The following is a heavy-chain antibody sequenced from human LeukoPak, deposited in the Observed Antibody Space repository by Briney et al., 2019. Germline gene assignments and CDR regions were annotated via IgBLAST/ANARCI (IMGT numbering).Heavy chain of an antibody. CDR2: IKPDGSEK. CDR3: ARDASTLY. CDR1: GFTFSSYW. V-gene: IGHV3-7*01. D-gene: IGHD2-2*01. Sequence: GGSLRLSCAASGFTFSSYWMSWVRQAPGKGLEWVANIKPDGSEKYYLDSVKGRFTISRDNARDSLYLQMNSLRDDDTSVYFCARDASTLYWGRGTLVTVSS. J-gene: IGHJ4*02.